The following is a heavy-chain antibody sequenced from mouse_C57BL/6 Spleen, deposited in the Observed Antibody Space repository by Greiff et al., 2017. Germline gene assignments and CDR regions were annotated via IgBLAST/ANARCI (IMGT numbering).Heavy chain of an antibody. J-gene: IGHJ2*01. CDR3: TRGGDYFDY. V-gene: IGHV1-15*01. Sequence: QVQLQQSGAELVRPGASVTLSCKASGYPFTDYEMHWVKQTPVHGLEWIGAIDPDTGGTAYNQKFKVKAILTADKSSSTAYMELRSLTSEDSAVYYCTRGGDYFDYWGQGTTLTVSS. CDR2: IDPDTGGT. CDR1: GYPFTDYE.